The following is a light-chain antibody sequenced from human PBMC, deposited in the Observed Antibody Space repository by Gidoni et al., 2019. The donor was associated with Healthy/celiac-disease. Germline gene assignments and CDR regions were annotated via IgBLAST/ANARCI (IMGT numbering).Light chain of an antibody. CDR2: GAS. Sequence: ERVLTQSPGTLSWSPGERATLSCRASQRVSSSYLAWYQQKPGQAPRLLIYGASSRSTGIPDRFSGSGSGTDFTLTISRLEPEDFAVYYCQQYGSSPGTFGGGTKVEIK. CDR1: QRVSSSY. CDR3: QQYGSSPGT. V-gene: IGKV3-20*01. J-gene: IGKJ4*01.